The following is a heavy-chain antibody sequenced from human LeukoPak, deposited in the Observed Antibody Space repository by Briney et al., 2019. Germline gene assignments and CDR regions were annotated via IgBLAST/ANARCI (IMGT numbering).Heavy chain of an antibody. Sequence: ASVKVSCKVSGYTLTELSMHWVRQAPGKGLEWMVGFDPEDGETIYAQKFQGRVTMTEDTSTDTAYMELSSLRSEDTAVYYCATVVYTYDFWSGYSPPDQYFQHWGQGTLVTVSS. CDR3: ATVVYTYDFWSGYSPPDQYFQH. CDR1: GYTLTELS. CDR2: FDPEDGET. J-gene: IGHJ1*01. V-gene: IGHV1-24*01. D-gene: IGHD3-3*01.